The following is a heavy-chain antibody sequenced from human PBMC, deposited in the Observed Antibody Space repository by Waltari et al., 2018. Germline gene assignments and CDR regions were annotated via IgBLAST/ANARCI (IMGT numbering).Heavy chain of an antibody. Sequence: QLQLQESGPGLVKPSETLSLTCSLSSGSITSPDYYWDWIRQSPGKGLEWIGNIYSRGNIHYNPSLGSRVTMSLESSNNQCSLELRSVTAADTAVYYCARHSPGSTWFDPWGQGTLVTVSS. CDR1: SGSITSPDYY. D-gene: IGHD7-27*01. CDR3: ARHSPGSTWFDP. CDR2: IYSRGNI. J-gene: IGHJ5*02. V-gene: IGHV4-39*01.